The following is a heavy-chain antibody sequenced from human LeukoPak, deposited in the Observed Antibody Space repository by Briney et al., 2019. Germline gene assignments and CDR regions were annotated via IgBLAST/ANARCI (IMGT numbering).Heavy chain of an antibody. Sequence: SETLSLTCTVSAGSITNYYWSWIRQPPGKGLEWIGYIYYTGSTNYNPSLKSRVSISVDTSKNQFSLKLSSVTAADTAVYYCARHKQWLAGWYFDLWGRGTLVTVSS. CDR1: AGSITNYY. D-gene: IGHD6-19*01. V-gene: IGHV4-59*08. J-gene: IGHJ2*01. CDR3: ARHKQWLAGWYFDL. CDR2: IYYTGST.